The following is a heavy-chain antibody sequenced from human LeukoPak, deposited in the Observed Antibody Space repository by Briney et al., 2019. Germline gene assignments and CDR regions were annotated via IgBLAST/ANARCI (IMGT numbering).Heavy chain of an antibody. V-gene: IGHV1-2*02. J-gene: IGHJ5*01. CDR2: INPNSGGT. Sequence: GASVKVSCKASGYTFTFYYLHWIRQAPGQGLEWMGWINPNSGGTNYAQKFQGRVTMTRDTSITTTYMELTRLTSDDTAVYFCAKVSALSGGYDLFDSWGQGTLVTVSS. CDR1: GYTFTFYY. D-gene: IGHD5-12*01. CDR3: AKVSALSGGYDLFDS.